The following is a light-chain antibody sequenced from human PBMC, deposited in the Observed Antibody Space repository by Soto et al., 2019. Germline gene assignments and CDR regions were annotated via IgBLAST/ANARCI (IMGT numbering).Light chain of an antibody. V-gene: IGKV3-15*01. J-gene: IGKJ1*01. CDR1: QSVSNS. Sequence: ILMTQSPATLSVSPGERATLSCRASQSVSNSLAWYQQKPGQAPRLLIYDASTRATGIPARFSGSGSGTEFTLTISGLQSEDFAVYYCQQYNNWPPWTFGQGTKVGIK. CDR2: DAS. CDR3: QQYNNWPPWT.